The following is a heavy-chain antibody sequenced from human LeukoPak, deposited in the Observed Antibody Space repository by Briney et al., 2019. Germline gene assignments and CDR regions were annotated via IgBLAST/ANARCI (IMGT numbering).Heavy chain of an antibody. J-gene: IGHJ3*02. V-gene: IGHV4-59*11. CDR1: GGSISSHY. CDR2: VYYSGST. D-gene: IGHD6-19*01. Sequence: PSETLSLTCTVSGGSISSHYWSWIRQPPGKGLEWIGCVYYSGSTNYKPSLKSRVTISVDTSKNQFSLKLSSVTAADTAVYYCARYSTGWYDAFDIWGQGTMVTASS. CDR3: ARYSTGWYDAFDI.